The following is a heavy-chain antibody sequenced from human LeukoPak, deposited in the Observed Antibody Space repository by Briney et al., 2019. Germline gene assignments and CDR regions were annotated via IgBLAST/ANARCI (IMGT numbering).Heavy chain of an antibody. CDR2: INHSGST. J-gene: IGHJ4*02. V-gene: IGHV4-34*01. Sequence: SETLSLTCAVYGVPFMDYYGGWIRHPQGKGRGGLGEINHSGSTNYNPSLTSRLTMSIDTSKSQFSLKVRSVTAADTAVYYCARGPDGGNSLRYFDYWGQGNLVTVSS. CDR1: GVPFMDYY. CDR3: ARGPDGGNSLRYFDY. D-gene: IGHD4-23*01.